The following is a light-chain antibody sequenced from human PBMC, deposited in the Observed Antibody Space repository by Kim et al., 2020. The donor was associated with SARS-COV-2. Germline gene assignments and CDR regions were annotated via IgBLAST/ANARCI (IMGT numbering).Light chain of an antibody. Sequence: KTVTISGTRSSGSIASNDVQWYQQRPGSAPTTVIYEDNQRPSGVPDRFSGSIDSSSNSASLTISGLKTEDEADYYCQSYDSSNYVVFGGGTQLTVL. CDR1: SGSIASND. V-gene: IGLV6-57*03. CDR2: EDN. J-gene: IGLJ2*01. CDR3: QSYDSSNYVV.